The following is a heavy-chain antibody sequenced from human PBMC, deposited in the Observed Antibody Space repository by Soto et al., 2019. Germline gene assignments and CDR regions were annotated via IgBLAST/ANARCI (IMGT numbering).Heavy chain of an antibody. CDR3: ALDLAGANNGSYFDC. CDR2: ISWNSGSI. D-gene: IGHD1-26*01. Sequence: EVQLVESGGGLVQPGRSLRLSCAASGFTFDDYAMHWVRQAPGKGLEWVSGISWNSGSIGYADSVKGRFTISRENAKNPLHLQMNGLRAEDTALYYCALDLAGANNGSYFDCWGQGNLVTLPS. CDR1: GFTFDDYA. V-gene: IGHV3-9*01. J-gene: IGHJ4*02.